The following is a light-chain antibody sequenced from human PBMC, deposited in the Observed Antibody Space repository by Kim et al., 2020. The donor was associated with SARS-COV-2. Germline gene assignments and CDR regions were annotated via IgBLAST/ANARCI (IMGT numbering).Light chain of an antibody. J-gene: IGKJ4*01. V-gene: IGKV3-15*01. CDR3: QQYNNWPPLT. Sequence: SPGERAPLSCRASQSVSSNLAWYQQKPDQAPRLLIYGASSRATGIPARFSGSGSGTEFTLTISSLQSEDFAVYYCQQYNNWPPLTFGGGTKVEIK. CDR2: GAS. CDR1: QSVSSN.